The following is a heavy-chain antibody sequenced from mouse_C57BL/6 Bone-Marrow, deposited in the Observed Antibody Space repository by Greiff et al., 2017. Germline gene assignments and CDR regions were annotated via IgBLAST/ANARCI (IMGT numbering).Heavy chain of an antibody. CDR3: TRIAY. V-gene: IGHV14-4*01. CDR1: GFNIKDDY. CDR2: IDPENGDT. Sequence: VHVKQSGAELVRPGASVKLSCTASGFNIKDDYMHWVKQRPEQGLEWIGWIDPENGDTEYASKFQGKATITVDTSSNTAYLQLSSLTSEDTAVYDCTRIAYWGQGTLVTVSA. J-gene: IGHJ3*01.